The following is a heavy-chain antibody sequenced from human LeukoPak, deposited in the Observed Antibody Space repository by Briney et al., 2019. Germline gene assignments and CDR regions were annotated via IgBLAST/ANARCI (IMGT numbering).Heavy chain of an antibody. V-gene: IGHV3-23*01. D-gene: IGHD3-22*01. CDR3: AKDLITMIVGGGNDAFDI. J-gene: IGHJ3*02. CDR2: ISGSGGST. CDR1: GFTFSSYA. Sequence: GGSLRLSCAASGFTFSSYAMSWVRQAPGKGLEWVSAISGSGGSTYYADSVKGRFTISRDNSKNTLYLQMNSLRAGDTAVYYCAKDLITMIVGGGNDAFDIWGQGTMVTVSS.